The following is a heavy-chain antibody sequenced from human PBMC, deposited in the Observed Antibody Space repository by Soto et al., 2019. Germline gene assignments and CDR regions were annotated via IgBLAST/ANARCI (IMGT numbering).Heavy chain of an antibody. V-gene: IGHV3-21*01. CDR3: ARAPPAGRDIVVVPAAIPYDY. Sequence: EVQLVESGGGLVKPGGSLRLSCAASGFTFSSYSMNWVRQAPGKGLEWVSSISSSSSYIYYADSVKGRFTISRDNAKHSLYLQMNSLRVEDTAVYYCARAPPAGRDIVVVPAAIPYDYWGQGTLVTVSS. D-gene: IGHD2-2*02. J-gene: IGHJ4*02. CDR1: GFTFSSYS. CDR2: ISSSSSYI.